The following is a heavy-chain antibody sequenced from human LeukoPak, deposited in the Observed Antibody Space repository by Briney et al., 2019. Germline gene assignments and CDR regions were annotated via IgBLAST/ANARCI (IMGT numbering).Heavy chain of an antibody. Sequence: GGSLRLSCAASGYTFSNTGMSWVRQAPGKGLEWVSSISAGGASTYYADSVKGRFTISRDNSKNTLYLQMNSLRAEDTAVYYCARGEELVNYYYMDVWGKGTTVTVPS. CDR2: ISAGGAST. J-gene: IGHJ6*03. CDR3: ARGEELVNYYYMDV. CDR1: GYTFSNTG. V-gene: IGHV3-23*01. D-gene: IGHD6-13*01.